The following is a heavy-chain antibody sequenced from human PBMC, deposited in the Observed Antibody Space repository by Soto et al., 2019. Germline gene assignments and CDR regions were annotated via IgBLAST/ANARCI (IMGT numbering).Heavy chain of an antibody. V-gene: IGHV1-3*01. CDR1: GYTFTSYA. D-gene: IGHD3-3*01. J-gene: IGHJ4*02. CDR2: INAGNGNT. CDR3: ARGDFWSGYPDTDY. Sequence: QVPLVQSGAEVKKPGASVKVSCKASGYTFTSYAMHWVRQAPGQRLEWMGWINAGNGNTKYSQKFQGRVTITRDTSASTAYMELSSLRSEDTAVYYCARGDFWSGYPDTDYWGQGTLVTVSS.